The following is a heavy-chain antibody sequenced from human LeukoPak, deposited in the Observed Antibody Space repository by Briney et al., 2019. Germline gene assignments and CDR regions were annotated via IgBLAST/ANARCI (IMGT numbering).Heavy chain of an antibody. Sequence: PEGSLLLSCAASGFTVSSNYMSWVRQAPGKGLEWVSVIYSGGTTYYADSVKGRFIISRDGSGNTLYLQMNSLRVEDTAVYFCAREIPLAGTFYFDNWGQGALVTVSS. D-gene: IGHD6-19*01. CDR1: GFTVSSNY. CDR3: AREIPLAGTFYFDN. J-gene: IGHJ4*02. V-gene: IGHV3-53*01. CDR2: IYSGGTT.